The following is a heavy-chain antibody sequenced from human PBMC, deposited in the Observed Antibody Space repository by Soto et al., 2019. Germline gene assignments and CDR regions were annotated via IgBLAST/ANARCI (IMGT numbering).Heavy chain of an antibody. D-gene: IGHD2-15*01. CDR3: ARVWCSGGSCYPGWCVP. Sequence: QVQLQESGPGLVKPSETLSLTCTVSGGSVSSGSYSWSWIRQPPGTELEWIGYIYYSGSTNYNPSLTSRVTISVATAKNQFSLTMSYVTAADTGVSYCARVWCSGGSCYPGWCVPWGQGTLVAVSP. V-gene: IGHV4-61*01. J-gene: IGHJ5*02. CDR1: GGSVSSGSYS. CDR2: IYYSGST.